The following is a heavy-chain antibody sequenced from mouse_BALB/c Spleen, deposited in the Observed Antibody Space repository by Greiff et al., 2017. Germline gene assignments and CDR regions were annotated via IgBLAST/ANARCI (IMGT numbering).Heavy chain of an antibody. CDR3: ARDILPTGTFAY. D-gene: IGHD4-1*02. V-gene: IGHV7-3*02. Sequence: EVHLVESGGGLVQPGGSLRLSCATSGFTFTDYYMSWVRQPPGKALEWLGFIRNKANGYTTEYSASVKGRFTISRDNSQSILYLQMNTLRAEDSATYYCARDILPTGTFAYWGQGTLVTVSA. J-gene: IGHJ3*01. CDR2: IRNKANGYTT. CDR1: GFTFTDYY.